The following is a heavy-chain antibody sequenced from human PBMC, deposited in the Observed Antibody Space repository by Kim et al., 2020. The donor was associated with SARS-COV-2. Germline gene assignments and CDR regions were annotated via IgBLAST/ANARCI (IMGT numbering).Heavy chain of an antibody. V-gene: IGHV5-51*01. CDR3: ARHRASSYGYPKDDAFDI. CDR2: IYPLDSDA. J-gene: IGHJ3*02. D-gene: IGHD5-18*01. CDR1: GYTFTNYW. Sequence: GESLKISCQVSGYTFTNYWIGWVRQMPGKGLEWMGIIYPLDSDARYSPSFQGQVIISVDKSINTAYLQWNSLKASDTAIYYCARHRASSYGYPKDDAFDIWGQGTMVIVSS.